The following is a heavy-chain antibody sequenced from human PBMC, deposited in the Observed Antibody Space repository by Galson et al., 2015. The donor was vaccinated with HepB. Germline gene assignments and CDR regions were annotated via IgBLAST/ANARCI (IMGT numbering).Heavy chain of an antibody. CDR1: GYTFTGYY. CDR2: INPNSGGT. J-gene: IGHJ4*02. Sequence: SVKVSCKASGYTFTGYYMHWVRQAPGQGLEWMGWINPNSGGTNYAQKFQGRVTMTRDTSISTAYMELSRLRSDDTAVYYCASPHGRGYDYDSSGYLGYWGQGTLVTVSS. V-gene: IGHV1-2*02. D-gene: IGHD3-22*01. CDR3: ASPHGRGYDYDSSGYLGY.